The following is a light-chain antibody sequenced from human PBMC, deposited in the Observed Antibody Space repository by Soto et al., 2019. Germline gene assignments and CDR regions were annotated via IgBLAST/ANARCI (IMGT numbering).Light chain of an antibody. V-gene: IGLV2-8*01. CDR2: EVT. CDR3: SSYAGSTVV. Sequence: QSALTQPPSASGSPGQSVTISCTGTSSDVGGYNYVSWYQQNPGKAPKLMIYEVTKRPSGVPDRFSGSKSGNTASLTVSGLQAEDEADYYCSSYAGSTVVFGGGTKLTVL. J-gene: IGLJ2*01. CDR1: SSDVGGYNY.